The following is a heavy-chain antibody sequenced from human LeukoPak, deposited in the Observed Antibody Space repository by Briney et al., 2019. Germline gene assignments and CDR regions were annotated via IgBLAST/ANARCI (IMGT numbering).Heavy chain of an antibody. V-gene: IGHV3-30*18. CDR1: GXTFSSYG. Sequence: PGGSLRLSCAAVGXTFSSYGMHWVRQAPGKGLEWVAVISYDGSNKYYANSVKGRFTISRDNSKNTLYLQMNSLRAEDTAVYYCAKRGDCSGGSCYYFDSWGQGTLVTVSS. CDR2: ISYDGSNK. D-gene: IGHD2-15*01. CDR3: AKRGDCSGGSCYYFDS. J-gene: IGHJ4*02.